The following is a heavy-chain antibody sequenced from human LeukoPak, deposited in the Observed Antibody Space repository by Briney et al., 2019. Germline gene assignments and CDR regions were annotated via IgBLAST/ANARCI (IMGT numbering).Heavy chain of an antibody. J-gene: IGHJ6*02. Sequence: ASVKVSCKASGYTYTSYGISWVRQAPGQGREWMGWISAYNRNTNYAQKFQDRVTMTTDSSTTTAYMELRSLTSDDTALYYCARDTAVAYYGMDVWGQGTTVTVSS. V-gene: IGHV1-18*01. CDR1: GYTYTSYG. CDR3: ARDTAVAYYGMDV. CDR2: ISAYNRNT. D-gene: IGHD5-18*01.